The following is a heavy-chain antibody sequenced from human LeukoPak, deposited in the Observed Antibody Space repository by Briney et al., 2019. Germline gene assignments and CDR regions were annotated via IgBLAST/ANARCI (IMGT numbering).Heavy chain of an antibody. Sequence: SVKLSCTASGGTFSNYAISWVRQSPGQGLEWMGAIIPIFGTANYAQKFQGRVTITAAESTSTAYMELSSLRSEDTAVYYCARILSSSWYEYFHHWGQGTPFTVFS. CDR2: IIPIFGTA. D-gene: IGHD6-19*01. CDR3: ARILSSSWYEYFHH. J-gene: IGHJ1*01. V-gene: IGHV1-69*13. CDR1: GGTFSNYA.